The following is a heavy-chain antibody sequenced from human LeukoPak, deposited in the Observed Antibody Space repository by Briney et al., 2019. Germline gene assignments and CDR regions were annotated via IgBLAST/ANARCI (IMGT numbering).Heavy chain of an antibody. CDR2: IRYDGGDK. J-gene: IGHJ4*01. V-gene: IGHV3-30*02. D-gene: IGHD3-22*01. CDR3: AKDHNYYDSSGYLDY. Sequence: GGSLRLSCAASGFISSSFGLHWVRQAPGQGLEWVAFIRYDGGDKYYADSVKGRFTISRGNSKNVLFLHVNSLRPEDTAVYYCAKDHNYYDSSGYLDYWGQGTLVTVSS. CDR1: GFISSSFG.